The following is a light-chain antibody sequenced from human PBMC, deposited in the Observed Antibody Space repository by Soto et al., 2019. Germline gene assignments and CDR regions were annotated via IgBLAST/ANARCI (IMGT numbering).Light chain of an antibody. CDR2: EVS. J-gene: IGLJ1*01. CDR3: SSYTSTSTLYV. V-gene: IGLV2-14*01. Sequence: QSVLAQPASVSGSPGQSITISCTGTSSXVGGYNYVSWYQQQSGKAPKLMIHEVSNRPSGVSNRFSGSKSGNTASLTISGLQAEDEADYYCSSYTSTSTLYVFGTGTKFTVL. CDR1: SSXVGGYNY.